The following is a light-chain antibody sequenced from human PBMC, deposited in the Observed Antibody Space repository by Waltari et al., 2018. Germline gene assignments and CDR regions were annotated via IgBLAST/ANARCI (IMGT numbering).Light chain of an antibody. V-gene: IGKV1-5*03. Sequence: DIQMTQSPSPLSASVGDTVSIPCRASQSINRWLAWYQQKPGKAPNRLIYRASTLESGVPSRFSGSESGAEFTLTISSLQPDDFATYYCQQYSDDWTFGQGTKVEIK. CDR3: QQYSDDWT. J-gene: IGKJ1*01. CDR2: RAS. CDR1: QSINRW.